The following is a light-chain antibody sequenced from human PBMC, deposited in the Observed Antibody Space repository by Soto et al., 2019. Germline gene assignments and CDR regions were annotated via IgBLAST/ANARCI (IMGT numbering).Light chain of an antibody. CDR2: AAS. Sequence: DIRLTQSPSFLSASVGDRVTITCRASQGISSYLAWYQQKPGKAPKLLIYAASTLQSGVPSRFSGSGSGTEFTLTISSLQPEDFATYYCQQPFTVGPGTKVDIK. V-gene: IGKV1-9*01. J-gene: IGKJ3*01. CDR1: QGISSY. CDR3: QQPFT.